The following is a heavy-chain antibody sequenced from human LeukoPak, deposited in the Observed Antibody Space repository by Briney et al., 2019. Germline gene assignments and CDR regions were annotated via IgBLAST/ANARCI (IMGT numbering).Heavy chain of an antibody. Sequence: ASVNVSCKASGYSFTAYYMHWVRQAPGQGLEWIGWINPNSGGTNYAQKFQGRVTMTRDTSISTAYMDLSRLRSEDTAVYYCARDYSGVTDIFHYWGQGTLVTVSS. J-gene: IGHJ4*02. CDR3: ARDYSGVTDIFHY. CDR2: INPNSGGT. D-gene: IGHD3-10*01. CDR1: GYSFTAYY. V-gene: IGHV1-2*02.